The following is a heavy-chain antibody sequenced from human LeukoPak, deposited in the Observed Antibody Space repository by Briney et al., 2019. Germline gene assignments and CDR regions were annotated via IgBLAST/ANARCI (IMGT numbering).Heavy chain of an antibody. V-gene: IGHV4-4*07. J-gene: IGHJ4*02. CDR1: GGSISSYY. CDR2: IYTSGST. D-gene: IGHD3-22*01. Sequence: SETLSLTCTVSGGSISSYYWGWIRQPAGKGLEWIGRIYTSGSTNYNPSLKSRVTMSVDTSKNQFSLRLTSVTAADTAVYYCARDALHYFDTSGYFSDFWGQGTLVTVSS. CDR3: ARDALHYFDTSGYFSDF.